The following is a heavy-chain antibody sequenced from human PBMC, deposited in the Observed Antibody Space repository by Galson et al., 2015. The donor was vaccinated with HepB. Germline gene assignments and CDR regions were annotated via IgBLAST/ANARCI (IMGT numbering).Heavy chain of an antibody. Sequence: SVKVSCKASGYTFTSYDFNWVRQATGQGLEWMGWMNPNSGNTGYAQKFQGRVTMTRNTSISTAYMELSSLRSEDTAVYYCARGLGYCSSTSCYRGWFDPWGQGTLVTVSS. J-gene: IGHJ5*02. D-gene: IGHD2-2*02. CDR3: ARGLGYCSSTSCYRGWFDP. CDR2: MNPNSGNT. CDR1: GYTFTSYD. V-gene: IGHV1-8*01.